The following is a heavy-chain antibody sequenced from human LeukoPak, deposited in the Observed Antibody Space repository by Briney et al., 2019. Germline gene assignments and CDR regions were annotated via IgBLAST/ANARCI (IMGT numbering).Heavy chain of an antibody. CDR1: GGSISSSSYY. V-gene: IGHV4-39*07. D-gene: IGHD4-17*01. CDR2: IYYSGST. Sequence: SETLSLTCTVSGGSISSSSYYWGWIRQPPGKGLEWIGSIYYSGSTYYNPSLKSRVTISVDTSKNQFYLKLSSVTAADTAVYYCARVEAVTRYKYFDLWGRGTLVTVSS. J-gene: IGHJ2*01. CDR3: ARVEAVTRYKYFDL.